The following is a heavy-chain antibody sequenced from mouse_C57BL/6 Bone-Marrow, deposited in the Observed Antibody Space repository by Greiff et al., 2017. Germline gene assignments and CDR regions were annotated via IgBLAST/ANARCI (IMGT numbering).Heavy chain of an antibody. CDR1: GYTFTDYY. V-gene: IGHV1-19*01. CDR2: INPYNGGT. CDR3: ARGGAQATLYYFDY. D-gene: IGHD3-2*02. J-gene: IGHJ2*01. Sequence: VQLQQSGPVLVKPGASVKMSCKASGYTFTDYYMNWVKQSHGKSLEWIGVINPYNGGTSYNQKFKGKDTLTVDKSSSTAYMELNSLTSEDSAVYYCARGGAQATLYYFDYWGQGTTLTVSS.